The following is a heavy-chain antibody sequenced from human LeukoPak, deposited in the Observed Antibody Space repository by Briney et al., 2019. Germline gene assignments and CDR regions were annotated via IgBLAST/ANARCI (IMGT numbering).Heavy chain of an antibody. V-gene: IGHV3-30*04. CDR1: GFTFSSYA. D-gene: IGHD2-15*01. CDR2: ISFEGSVK. CDR3: ASVDCSGGSCPPDYYGMDV. Sequence: PGGSLRLSCAASGFTFSSYAMHWVRQAPGKGLEWVALISFEGSVKYYADSVRGRFTISRDNSKNTLYLQMDSLKAEDTAVYYCASVDCSGGSCPPDYYGMDVWGQGTTVTVSS. J-gene: IGHJ6*02.